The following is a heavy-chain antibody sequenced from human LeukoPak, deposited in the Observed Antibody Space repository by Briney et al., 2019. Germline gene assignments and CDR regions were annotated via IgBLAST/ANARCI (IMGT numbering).Heavy chain of an antibody. CDR2: ISRSSNII. D-gene: IGHD3-22*01. Sequence: GESLRLSCAASGFTLSSYNMDWVRQAPGKGLEWVSYISRSSNIIYYTDSVKGRFTISRDNTKNSLYLQMNSLRAEDTALYYCAKDSSGYYRHTFDYWGQGTLVTVSS. J-gene: IGHJ4*02. CDR3: AKDSSGYYRHTFDY. CDR1: GFTLSSYN. V-gene: IGHV3-48*04.